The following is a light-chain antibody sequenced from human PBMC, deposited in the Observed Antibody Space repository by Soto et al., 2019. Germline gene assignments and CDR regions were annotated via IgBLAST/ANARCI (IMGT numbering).Light chain of an antibody. V-gene: IGKV3-15*01. CDR1: QSVSSN. J-gene: IGKJ2*01. CDR2: AAS. CDR3: QQYNNWAPVT. Sequence: EIVMTQSPATLSVSPGEGATLSCRASQSVSSNLAWYQQKPGQAPRLLIYAASTRATGIPARFSGSGSGTEVTVTITSLQSEDFAVYDCQQYNNWAPVTFGQGTKLEIK.